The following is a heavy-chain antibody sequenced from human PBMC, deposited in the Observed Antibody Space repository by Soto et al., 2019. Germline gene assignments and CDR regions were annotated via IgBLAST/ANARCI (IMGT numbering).Heavy chain of an antibody. CDR3: ARERVTGYYNVIGY. D-gene: IGHD3-9*01. J-gene: IGHJ4*02. Sequence: QVHLVESGGGVVQPGRSLRLSCAAAGFTFSICSMHWVRQAPGKGLEWVAVLSYDVSNKFYADSVKGRFTISRDNSKNTLYLQMNSLRPEDTAVYYCARERVTGYYNVIGYWGQGTLVTVSS. V-gene: IGHV3-30-3*01. CDR1: GFTFSICS. CDR2: LSYDVSNK.